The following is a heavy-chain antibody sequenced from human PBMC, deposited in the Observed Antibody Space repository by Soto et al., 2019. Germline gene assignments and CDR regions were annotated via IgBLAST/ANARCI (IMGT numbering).Heavy chain of an antibody. CDR2: ISGSGGST. CDR3: AKDPRAMVYGMDV. Sequence: LRLSCAASGFTFSSYAMSWVRQAPGKGLEWVSAISGSGGSTYYADSVKGRFTISRDNSKNTLYLQMNSLRAEDTAVYYCAKDPRAMVYGMDVWGQGATVTVSS. V-gene: IGHV3-23*01. CDR1: GFTFSSYA. J-gene: IGHJ6*02. D-gene: IGHD5-18*01.